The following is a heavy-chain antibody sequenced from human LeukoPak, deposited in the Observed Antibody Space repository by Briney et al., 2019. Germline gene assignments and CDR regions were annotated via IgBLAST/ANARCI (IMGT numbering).Heavy chain of an antibody. CDR3: ARGPRAVAGFDY. J-gene: IGHJ4*02. CDR2: ISSSGSTI. CDR1: GFTFSSYE. Sequence: GGSLRLSCAASGFTFSSYEMSWVRQAPGKGLEWVSYISSSGSTIYYADSVKGRFTISRDNAKNSLYLQMNSLRAEDTAVYYCARGPRAVAGFDYWGQGTLVTVSS. D-gene: IGHD6-19*01. V-gene: IGHV3-48*03.